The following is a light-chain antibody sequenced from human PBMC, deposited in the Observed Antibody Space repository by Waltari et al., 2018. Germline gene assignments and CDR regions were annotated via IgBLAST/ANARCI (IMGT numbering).Light chain of an antibody. CDR2: GAS. V-gene: IGKV3-15*01. CDR3: QQYNNWPPDT. Sequence: EIVMTQSPATLSVSPGERATPSCRASQSVSSNLAWYQQKPGQAPRLLIYGASTRATGITARFSGSGSGTEFTLTISSLQSEDFAVYYCQQYNNWPPDTFGQGTKLEIK. CDR1: QSVSSN. J-gene: IGKJ2*01.